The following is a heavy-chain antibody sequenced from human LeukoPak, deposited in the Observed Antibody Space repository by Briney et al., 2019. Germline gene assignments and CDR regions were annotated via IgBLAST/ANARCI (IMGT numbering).Heavy chain of an antibody. D-gene: IGHD5-18*01. CDR3: AKGLGGYSYGPPGNY. Sequence: GGSLRLSCAASGFTFSSCAMSWVRQAPGKGLEWVSAISGSGGSTYYADSVKGRFTISRDNSKNTLYLQMNSLRAEDTAVYYCAKGLGGYSYGPPGNYWGQGTLVTVSS. CDR1: GFTFSSCA. V-gene: IGHV3-23*01. CDR2: ISGSGGST. J-gene: IGHJ4*02.